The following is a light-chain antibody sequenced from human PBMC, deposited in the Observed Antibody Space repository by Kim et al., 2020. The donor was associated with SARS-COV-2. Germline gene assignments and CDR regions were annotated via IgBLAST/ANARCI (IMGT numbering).Light chain of an antibody. J-gene: IGKJ1*01. V-gene: IGKV1-27*01. CDR1: QDISNY. Sequence: ASVGDSVTITSRASQDISNYLAWFQLKPGKAPKLLIYAASALQQGVPSRFSGSGSGTDFTLTVTSLQPEDVATYYCQKCDSAPWTFGQGTKVDIK. CDR2: AAS. CDR3: QKCDSAPWT.